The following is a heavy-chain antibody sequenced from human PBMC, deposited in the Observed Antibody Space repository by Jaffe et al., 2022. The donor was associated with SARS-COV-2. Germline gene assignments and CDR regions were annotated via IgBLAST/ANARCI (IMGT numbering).Heavy chain of an antibody. CDR1: GGSISSSSYY. V-gene: IGHV4-39*01. Sequence: QLQLQESGPGLVKPSETLSLTCTVSGGSISSSSYYWGWIRQPPGKGLEWIGSIYYSGSTYYNPSLKSRVTISVDTSKNQFSLKLSSVTAADTAVYYCASQVTWALSYWFDPWGQGTLVTVSS. J-gene: IGHJ5*02. CDR3: ASQVTWALSYWFDP. CDR2: IYYSGST.